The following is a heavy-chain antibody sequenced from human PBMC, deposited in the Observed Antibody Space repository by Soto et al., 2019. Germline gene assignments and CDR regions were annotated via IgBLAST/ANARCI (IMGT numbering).Heavy chain of an antibody. J-gene: IGHJ4*02. Sequence: QVQLVESGGGVVQPGRSLRLSCAASGFTFSSYAMHWVHQAPGKGLEWVALISHDGSNKYYPDSVKGRFTISRDNSKNTLYLQMNSLRTEDTSVYYCGRCSSTSCHLGADYWGQGTLVTVSS. V-gene: IGHV3-30-3*01. CDR1: GFTFSSYA. D-gene: IGHD2-2*01. CDR3: GRCSSTSCHLGADY. CDR2: ISHDGSNK.